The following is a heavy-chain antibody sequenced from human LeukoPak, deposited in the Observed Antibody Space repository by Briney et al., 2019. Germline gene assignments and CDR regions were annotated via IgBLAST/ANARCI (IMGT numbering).Heavy chain of an antibody. D-gene: IGHD2-21*02. J-gene: IGHJ4*02. CDR3: ANLRLLGFDS. V-gene: IGHV3-7*01. CDR2: IKEDGSEK. CDR1: GFAFRNYW. Sequence: GGSLRLSCAASGFAFRNYWMSWVRQAPGKGLEWVANIKEDGSEKYYVDSVKGRFTISRDNAKNSLFLQMNSLRAEDTAVYYCANLRLLGFDSWGQGTLVSVSS.